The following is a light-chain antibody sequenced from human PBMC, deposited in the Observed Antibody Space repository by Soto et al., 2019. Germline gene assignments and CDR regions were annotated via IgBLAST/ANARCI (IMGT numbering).Light chain of an antibody. CDR2: EVS. CDR3: SSYTSSSTLYV. V-gene: IGLV2-14*01. J-gene: IGLJ1*01. CDR1: SSDVGGYNY. Sequence: QSALTRPASVSGSPGQSITISCTGTSSDVGGYNYVSWYQQHPGKAPKLIIFEVSLRPSAVSNRFSASKSGNTASLTISGLQAEDEADYYCSSYTSSSTLYVFGTGTKVTVL.